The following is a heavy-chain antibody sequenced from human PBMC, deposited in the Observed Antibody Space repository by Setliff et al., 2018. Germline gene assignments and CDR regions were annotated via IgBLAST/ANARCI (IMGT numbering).Heavy chain of an antibody. Sequence: SETLSLTCAVSGYSISSGNYWGWIRQPPGKGLEWIGSISHSGSAYYNPSLKSRVTISXXXSKXXXXXXXXXXXXAXTAMYYCARHVLNRGTYPRPCDSWGQGTLVTVSS. CDR1: GYSISSGNY. V-gene: IGHV4-38-2*01. CDR3: ARHVLNRGTYPRPCDS. J-gene: IGHJ4*02. D-gene: IGHD1-26*01. CDR2: ISHSGSA.